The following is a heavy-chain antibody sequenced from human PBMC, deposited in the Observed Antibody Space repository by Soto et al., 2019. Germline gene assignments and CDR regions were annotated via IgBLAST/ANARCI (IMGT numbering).Heavy chain of an antibody. V-gene: IGHV1-69*01. J-gene: IGHJ6*02. CDR2: IIPIFGTA. CDR3: ARDGSGYRSRASPMDV. Sequence: QVQLVQSGAEVKKPGSSVKVSCKASGDTFSSYAISWVRQAPGQGLEWMGGIIPIFGTANYAQKFQGRVTITAEESTSTAYMELRSLRSEDTAVYYCARDGSGYRSRASPMDVWGQGTTVTVSS. CDR1: GDTFSSYA. D-gene: IGHD3-22*01.